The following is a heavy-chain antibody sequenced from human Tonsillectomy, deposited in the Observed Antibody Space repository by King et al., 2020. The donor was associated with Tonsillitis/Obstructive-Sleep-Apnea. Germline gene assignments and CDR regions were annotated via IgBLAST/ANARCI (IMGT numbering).Heavy chain of an antibody. V-gene: IGHV3-23*04. D-gene: IGHD6-13*01. CDR2: ISGSGGST. CDR3: ARDRHRSNWYRRGGNYYYGMNV. Sequence: VQLVESGGGLVQPGGSLRLSCAASGFTFSSYAMNWVRQAPGKGLEWVSAISGSGGSTYYADSVKGRFTISRDSSKNTLYLQMNSLRAEDTAVYYCARDRHRSNWYRRGGNYYYGMNVWGEGTTVTVPS. CDR1: GFTFSSYA. J-gene: IGHJ6*04.